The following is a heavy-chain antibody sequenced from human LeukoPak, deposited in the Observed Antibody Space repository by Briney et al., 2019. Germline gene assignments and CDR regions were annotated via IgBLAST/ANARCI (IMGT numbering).Heavy chain of an antibody. CDR1: GFSFADAT. CDR2: INWNSGTM. CDR3: AKDPYMDV. V-gene: IGHV3-9*01. J-gene: IGHJ6*03. Sequence: GRSLRLSCAASGFSFADATMHWVRQVPGKGLEWVSGINWNSGTMGYADSVKGRFTVSRDNAKNSLYLRMNSLKTEDTALYYCAKDPYMDVWGKGTTVTVSS.